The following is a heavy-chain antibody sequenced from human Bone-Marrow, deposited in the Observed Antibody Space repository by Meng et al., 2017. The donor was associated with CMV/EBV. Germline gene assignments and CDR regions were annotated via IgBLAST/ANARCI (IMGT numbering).Heavy chain of an antibody. CDR3: ARRAGEVGATFYYYYGMDV. J-gene: IGHJ6*02. CDR2: INSDGSST. D-gene: IGHD1-26*01. CDR1: GFTFSSYW. V-gene: IGHV3-74*01. Sequence: GGSLRLSCAASGFTFSSYWMHWVRQAPGKGLVWVSRINSDGSSTSYADSVKGRFTISRDNAKKSQYLQMNSLRAEDTAVYYCARRAGEVGATFYYYYGMDVWGQGTTVTVSS.